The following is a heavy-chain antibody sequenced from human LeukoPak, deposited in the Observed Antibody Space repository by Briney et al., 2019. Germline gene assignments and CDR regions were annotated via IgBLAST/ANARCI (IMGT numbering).Heavy chain of an antibody. CDR1: GGSISSYY. D-gene: IGHD3-3*01. CDR2: IYYSGST. Sequence: SETLSLTCTVSGGSISSYYWSWIRQPPGKGLEWIGYIYYSGSTNYNPSLKSRVTISVDTSKNQFSLKLSSVTAADTAVYYCARTYYDFWSGLNAFDIWGQGTMVTVSS. V-gene: IGHV4-59*08. CDR3: ARTYYDFWSGLNAFDI. J-gene: IGHJ3*02.